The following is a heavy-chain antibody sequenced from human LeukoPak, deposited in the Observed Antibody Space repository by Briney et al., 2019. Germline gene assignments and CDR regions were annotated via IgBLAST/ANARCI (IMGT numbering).Heavy chain of an antibody. CDR3: AKDQLRGAPGWFDF. D-gene: IGHD4-23*01. J-gene: IGHJ4*02. CDR2: IFPSSDEI. Sequence: PGGSLRLSCAASGFTFSDFPMIWVRQAPGKGLEWVSSIFPSSDEIHYADSVKGRFTISRDNSKNTLYLQMNSLRAEDTAVYYCAKDQLRGAPGWFDFWGQGILVTVSS. V-gene: IGHV3-23*01. CDR1: GFTFSDFP.